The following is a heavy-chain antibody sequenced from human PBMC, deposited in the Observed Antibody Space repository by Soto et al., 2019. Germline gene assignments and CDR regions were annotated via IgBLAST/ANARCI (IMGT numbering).Heavy chain of an antibody. CDR1: GFTFSSYG. Sequence: GGSLRLSCAASGFTFSSYGMHWVRQAPGKGLEWVAIISYHGTNKYYADSVKGRFTISRDNSKNTLFLQMNSLRPEDTAVYYCAKSDVDTAMVVDYWGQGTLVTVSS. V-gene: IGHV3-30*18. J-gene: IGHJ4*02. CDR2: ISYHGTNK. D-gene: IGHD5-18*01. CDR3: AKSDVDTAMVVDY.